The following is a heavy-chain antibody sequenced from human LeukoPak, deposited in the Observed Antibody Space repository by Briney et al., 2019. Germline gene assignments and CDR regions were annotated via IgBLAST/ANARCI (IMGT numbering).Heavy chain of an antibody. CDR3: ASYESGGDAFHI. CDR2: ISDSSSRI. CDR1: GFTFRSYG. Sequence: PGGSLRLSCAASGFTFRSYGMHWVRQAPGKGLEWVSYISDSSSRILYADSVKGRFTISRDNSKNSVYLQMNSLRAEDTAVYYCASYESGGDAFHIWGQGTMVTVSS. D-gene: IGHD3-3*01. J-gene: IGHJ3*02. V-gene: IGHV3-48*04.